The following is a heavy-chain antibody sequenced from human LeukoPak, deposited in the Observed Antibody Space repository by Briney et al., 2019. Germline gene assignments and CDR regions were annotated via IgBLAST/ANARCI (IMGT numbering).Heavy chain of an antibody. CDR3: ASPRRGKHLNFDY. V-gene: IGHV4-59*08. Sequence: SSETLSLTCTVSGGSISSYYWSWIRQPPGKGLEWIGYIYYSGSTNYNPSLKSRVTISVDTSKNQFSLKLSSVTAADTAVYYCASPRRGKHLNFDYWGQGTLVTVSS. CDR2: IYYSGST. D-gene: IGHD3-16*01. CDR1: GGSISSYY. J-gene: IGHJ4*02.